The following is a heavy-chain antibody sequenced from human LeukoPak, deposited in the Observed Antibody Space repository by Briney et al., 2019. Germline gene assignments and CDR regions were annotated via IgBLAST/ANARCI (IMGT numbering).Heavy chain of an antibody. J-gene: IGHJ5*02. Sequence: ETLSLTCTVSGGSISSYYWSWIRQPPGKGLEWIGYIYYSGSTNYNPSLKSRVTISVDTSKNQFSLKLSSVTAADTAVYYCARGFTMVRRFDPWGQGTLVTVSS. CDR3: ARGFTMVRRFDP. CDR1: GGSISSYY. V-gene: IGHV4-59*08. D-gene: IGHD3-10*01. CDR2: IYYSGST.